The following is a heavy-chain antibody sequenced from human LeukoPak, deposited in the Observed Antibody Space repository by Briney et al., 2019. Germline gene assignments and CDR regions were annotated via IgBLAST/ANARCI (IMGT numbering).Heavy chain of an antibody. CDR3: ARLQAGTGNLDY. J-gene: IGHJ4*02. D-gene: IGHD6-13*01. CDR2: INHSGST. CDR1: GGSFSGYY. Sequence: PSETLSLTCAVYGGSFSGYYWSWIRQPPGKGLEWIGEINHSGSTNYNPSLKSRVSISVDTSKNQFSLKLSSVTAADTAVYYCARLQAGTGNLDYWGQGTLVTVSS. V-gene: IGHV4-34*01.